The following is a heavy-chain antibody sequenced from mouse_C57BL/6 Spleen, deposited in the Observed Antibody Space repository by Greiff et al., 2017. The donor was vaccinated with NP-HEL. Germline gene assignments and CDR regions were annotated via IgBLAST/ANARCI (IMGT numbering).Heavy chain of an antibody. CDR3: ARDRAGSYAMDY. CDR1: GFTFSSYA. D-gene: IGHD4-1*01. V-gene: IGHV5-4*01. CDR2: ISDGGSYT. J-gene: IGHJ4*01. Sequence: DVKLQESGGGLVKPGGSLKLSCAASGFTFSSYAMSWVRQTPEKRLEWVATISDGGSYTYYPDNVKGRFTISRDNAKNNLYLQMSHLKSEDTAMYYCARDRAGSYAMDYWGQGTSVTVSS.